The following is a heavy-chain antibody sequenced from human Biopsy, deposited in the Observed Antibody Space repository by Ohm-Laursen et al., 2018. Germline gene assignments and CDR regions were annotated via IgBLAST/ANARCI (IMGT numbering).Heavy chain of an antibody. CDR3: ARDRYYGSENYFSHYNMDV. D-gene: IGHD3-10*01. V-gene: IGHV3-33*01. J-gene: IGHJ6*03. CDR2: IWYDGTDK. Sequence: SLRLSCTAFGFTFSGYGMHWVRQAPGKGLEWVAVIWYDGTDKFYADSVKGRFTISRDNSKNTLYLHMNSLRAADTAVYYCARDRYYGSENYFSHYNMDVWGQGTTVTVSS. CDR1: GFTFSGYG.